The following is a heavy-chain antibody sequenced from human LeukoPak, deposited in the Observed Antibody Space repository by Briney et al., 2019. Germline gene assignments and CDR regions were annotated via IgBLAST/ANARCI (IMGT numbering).Heavy chain of an antibody. CDR1: GYTFTSYA. CDR2: INTNTGNP. D-gene: IGHD5-18*01. V-gene: IGHV7-4-1*02. J-gene: IGHJ6*02. Sequence: ASVKVSCKASGYTFTSYAMNWVRQAPGQGLEWMGWINTNTGNPTYAQGFTGRFVFSLDTSASTAYLQISSLKAEDTAVYYCARAGIQLKSSRYYYYYGMDVWGQGTTVTVSS. CDR3: ARAGIQLKSSRYYYYYGMDV.